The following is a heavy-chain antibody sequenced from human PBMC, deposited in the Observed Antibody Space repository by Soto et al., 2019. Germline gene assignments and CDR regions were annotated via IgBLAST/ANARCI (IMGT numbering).Heavy chain of an antibody. CDR2: IYYSGST. D-gene: IGHD6-6*01. J-gene: IGHJ6*02. CDR3: AGHSSSSGGLYYYYGMDV. Sequence: SETLSLTCTVSGGSISSYYWSWIRQPPGKGLEWIGYIYYSGSTNYNPSLKSRVTISVDTSKNQFSLKLSSVTAADTAVYYCAGHSSSSGGLYYYYGMDVWGQGTTVTVSS. V-gene: IGHV4-59*01. CDR1: GGSISSYY.